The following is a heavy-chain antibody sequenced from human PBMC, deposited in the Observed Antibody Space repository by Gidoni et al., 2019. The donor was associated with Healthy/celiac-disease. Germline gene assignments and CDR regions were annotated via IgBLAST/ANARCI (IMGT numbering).Heavy chain of an antibody. CDR3: AREGGLRSGYYIDY. CDR1: GGSISSGGYY. Sequence: QVQLQESGPGLVKPSQTLSLTCTVSGGSISSGGYYWSWIRQHPGKGLEWIGYIYYSGSTYYNPSLKSRVTISVDTSKNQFSLKLSCVTAADTAVYYCAREGGLRSGYYIDYWGQGTLVTVSS. D-gene: IGHD3-22*01. V-gene: IGHV4-31*03. J-gene: IGHJ4*02. CDR2: IYYSGST.